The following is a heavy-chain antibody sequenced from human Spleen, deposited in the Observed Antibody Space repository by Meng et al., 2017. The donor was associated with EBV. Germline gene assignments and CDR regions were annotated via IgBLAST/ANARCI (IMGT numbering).Heavy chain of an antibody. V-gene: IGHV3-23*01. D-gene: IGHD1-26*01. J-gene: IGHJ4*01. Sequence: VWVGGGGWGEGGGFLRLSCQASAFTFSTYAMVWVRQAPGKGLEWVSSITSSGGTTYYADSVRGRFTISRDNSKITLFLQMNSLRVEDTAVYYCATLVGATETFDYWGQGTLVTVSS. CDR2: ITSSGGTT. CDR1: AFTFSTYA. CDR3: ATLVGATETFDY.